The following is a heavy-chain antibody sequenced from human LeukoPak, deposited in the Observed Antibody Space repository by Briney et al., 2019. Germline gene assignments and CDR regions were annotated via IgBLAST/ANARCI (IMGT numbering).Heavy chain of an antibody. J-gene: IGHJ4*02. CDR2: INHSGST. Sequence: SETLSLTCAVYGGSFSGYYWSWIRQPPGKGLEWIGEINHSGSTNYNPSLKSRVTISVDTSKNQFSLKLSSVTAADTAVYYCAGGPVGSPVGYWGQGTLVTVSS. D-gene: IGHD1-26*01. CDR3: AGGPVGSPVGY. CDR1: GGSFSGYY. V-gene: IGHV4-34*01.